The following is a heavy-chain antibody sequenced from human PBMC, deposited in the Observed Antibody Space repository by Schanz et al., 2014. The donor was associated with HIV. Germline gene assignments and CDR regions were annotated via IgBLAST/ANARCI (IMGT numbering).Heavy chain of an antibody. Sequence: VQLLESGGGLVQPGGSPRLSCTTSGFTFSDYAMSWVRQAPGKGLEWVAVISYDGSNKNYADSVKGRFTISRDNAKNSLSLQMNSLRDEDTAVYYCARSPSYGMDVWGQGTTVTVSS. CDR2: ISYDGSNK. J-gene: IGHJ6*02. V-gene: IGHV3-30*14. CDR3: ARSPSYGMDV. CDR1: GFTFSDYA.